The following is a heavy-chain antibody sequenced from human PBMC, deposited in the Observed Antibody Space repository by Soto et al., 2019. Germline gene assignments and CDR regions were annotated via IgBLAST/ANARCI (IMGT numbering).Heavy chain of an antibody. V-gene: IGHV1-8*01. J-gene: IGHJ6*02. CDR2: MNPNSGNT. Sequence: ASVKVSCKASGYTFTSYDINWVRRATGQGLEWMGWMNPNSGNTGYAQKFQGRVTMTRNTSISTAYMELSSLRSEDTAVYYCARQYDFSTGYYYYGMDVWGQGTTVTVSS. CDR3: ARQYDFSTGYYYYGMDV. D-gene: IGHD3-3*01. CDR1: GYTFTSYD.